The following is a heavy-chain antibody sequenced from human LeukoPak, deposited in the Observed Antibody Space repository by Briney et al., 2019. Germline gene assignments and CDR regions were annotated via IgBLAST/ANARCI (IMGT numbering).Heavy chain of an antibody. CDR3: ARPSRPGYYDSSGYYGYFDL. Sequence: GGPLRLSCAASGFTVSSNYMSWVRQAPGKGLEWVSVIYSGGSTYYADSVKGRFTISRDNAKNSLYLQMNSLRAEDTAVYYCARPSRPGYYDSSGYYGYFDLWGRGTLVTVSS. V-gene: IGHV3-66*04. D-gene: IGHD3-22*01. CDR2: IYSGGST. CDR1: GFTVSSNY. J-gene: IGHJ2*01.